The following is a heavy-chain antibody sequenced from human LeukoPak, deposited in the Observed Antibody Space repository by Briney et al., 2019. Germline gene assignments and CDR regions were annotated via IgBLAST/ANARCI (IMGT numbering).Heavy chain of an antibody. CDR3: ARADISGFYYGMDV. D-gene: IGHD2-21*01. J-gene: IGHJ6*02. V-gene: IGHV4-31*03. CDR1: GGSISSGGYY. Sequence: PSETLSLTCTVSGGSISSGGYYWSWIRQHPGKGLEWIGYIYYSGSTYYNPSLKSRVTISVDTSKNQFSLKLSSVTAADTAVYYCARADISGFYYGMDVWGQGTTVTVSS. CDR2: IYYSGST.